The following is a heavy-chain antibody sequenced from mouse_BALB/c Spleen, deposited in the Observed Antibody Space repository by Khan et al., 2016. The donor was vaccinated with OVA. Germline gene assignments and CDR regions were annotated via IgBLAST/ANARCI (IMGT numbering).Heavy chain of an antibody. CDR3: ARGNYYGYYFDY. CDR2: ISYSGVP. J-gene: IGHJ2*01. Sequence: VQLQESGPGLVKPSQSLSLTCTVTGYSITSGYAWNWIRQFPGNKLEWMGYISYSGVPSYTPSFKSRISFTRDTSKNQFFLQLTSMTTEDTATYDCARGNYYGYYFDYWGQGTTLTVSS. CDR1: GYSITSGYA. V-gene: IGHV3-2*02. D-gene: IGHD1-1*01.